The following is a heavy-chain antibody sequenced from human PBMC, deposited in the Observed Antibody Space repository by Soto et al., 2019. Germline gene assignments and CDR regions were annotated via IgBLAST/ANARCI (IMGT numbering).Heavy chain of an antibody. D-gene: IGHD3-10*01. CDR1: GFTFSNYA. CDR2: TSGGGDYT. V-gene: IGHV3-23*01. CDR3: AKNMLRGSYYYGMDV. Sequence: EVQLLESGGGLVQPGGSLRLSCAASGFTFSNYAMSWVRQAPGKGLEWVSATSGGGDYTHYADSVKGRFTISRDNSKNTLYLQVSNLRVEDTAVDYCAKNMLRGSYYYGMDVWGQGTTVTVSS. J-gene: IGHJ6*02.